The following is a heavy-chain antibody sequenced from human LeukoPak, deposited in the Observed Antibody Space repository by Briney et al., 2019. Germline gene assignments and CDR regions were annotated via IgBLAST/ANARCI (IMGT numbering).Heavy chain of an antibody. CDR1: GFTFSSYA. V-gene: IGHV3-23*01. CDR2: ISGSGGST. D-gene: IGHD3-22*01. J-gene: IGHJ4*02. CDR3: TIGEDYYDSSGLDY. Sequence: GGSLRLSCAASGFTFSSYAMSWVRQAPGKGLEWVSAISGSGGSTYYADSVKGRFTISRDNSKNTLYLQMNSLKTEDTAVYYCTIGEDYYDSSGLDYWGQGTLVTVSS.